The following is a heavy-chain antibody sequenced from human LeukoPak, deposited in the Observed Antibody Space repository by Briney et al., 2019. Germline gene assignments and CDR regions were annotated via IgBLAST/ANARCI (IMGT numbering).Heavy chain of an antibody. CDR2: IYSGGST. V-gene: IGHV3-66*02. CDR1: GFTVSSNY. Sequence: GRSLRLSCAASGFTVSSNYMSWVRQAPGKGLEWVAAIYSGGSTYYADAVQGRFTISRDNSKNPLYLQMNRLRAEDTAVYYCAREAAGGSYDYWGQGTLVTVSS. D-gene: IGHD3-16*01. J-gene: IGHJ4*02. CDR3: AREAAGGSYDY.